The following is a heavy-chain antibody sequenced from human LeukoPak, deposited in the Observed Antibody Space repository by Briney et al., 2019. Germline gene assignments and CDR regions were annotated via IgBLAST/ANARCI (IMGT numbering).Heavy chain of an antibody. CDR3: TSRPDYGDYIFDY. CDR2: IRSKANSYAT. V-gene: IGHV3-73*01. D-gene: IGHD4-17*01. Sequence: GGSLKLSCAASGFTFSVSAMHWVRQASGKGLEWVGRIRSKANSYATAYAASVKGRFTISRDDSKNTAYLQVNSLKTEDTAVYYCTSRPDYGDYIFDYWGQGTLVTVSS. CDR1: GFTFSVSA. J-gene: IGHJ4*02.